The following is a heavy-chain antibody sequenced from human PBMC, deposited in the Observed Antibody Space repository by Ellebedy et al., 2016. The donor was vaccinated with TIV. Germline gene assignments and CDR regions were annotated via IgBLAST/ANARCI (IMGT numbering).Heavy chain of an antibody. J-gene: IGHJ6*02. Sequence: GESLKISCAASGFTFSDYYMSWIRHAPGMGLERVSYISSSGSTIYYADSVKGRFTISRDNAKNSLYLQMNSLSAEDTAVYYCAREGDTAMVHGMDVWGQGTTVTVSS. CDR2: ISSSGSTI. CDR1: GFTFSDYY. D-gene: IGHD5-18*01. CDR3: AREGDTAMVHGMDV. V-gene: IGHV3-11*01.